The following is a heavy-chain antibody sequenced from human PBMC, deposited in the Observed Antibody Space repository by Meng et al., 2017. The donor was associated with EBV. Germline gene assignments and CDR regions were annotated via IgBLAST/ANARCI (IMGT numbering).Heavy chain of an antibody. D-gene: IGHD6-19*01. CDR2: INPNSGGT. Sequence: QVLLVRCGSGQKNPGASVKFSCKASGYTFTGYYMHWVRQAPGQGLEWMGRINPNSGGTNYAQKFQGRVTMTRDTSISTAYMELSRLRSDDTAVYYCARVGIAVAGTGDYWGQGTLVTVSS. CDR3: ARVGIAVAGTGDY. V-gene: IGHV1-2*06. J-gene: IGHJ4*02. CDR1: GYTFTGYY.